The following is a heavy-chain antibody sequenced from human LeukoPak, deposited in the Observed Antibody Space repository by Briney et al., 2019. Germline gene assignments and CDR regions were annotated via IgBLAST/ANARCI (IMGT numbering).Heavy chain of an antibody. V-gene: IGHV3-7*01. CDR1: GFTFSSYW. CDR2: IKQDGREK. CDR3: ARAPSYYYDSSGHPDAFDI. D-gene: IGHD3-22*01. Sequence: GGSLRLSCGASGFTFSSYWMSWVRQAPGKGLEWVANIKQDGREKYYVDSVKGRFTISRDNAKNSLYLQMNSLRAEDTAVYYCARAPSYYYDSSGHPDAFDIWGQGTMVTVSS. J-gene: IGHJ3*02.